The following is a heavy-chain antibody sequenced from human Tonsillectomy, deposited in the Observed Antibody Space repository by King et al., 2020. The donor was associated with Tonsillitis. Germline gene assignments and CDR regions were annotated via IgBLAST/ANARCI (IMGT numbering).Heavy chain of an antibody. CDR2: IIPMFDTP. CDR3: ARDSASYYDTSGYQGYFQH. CDR1: GGTFSTYA. Sequence: QLVQSGAEVKKPGSSVKVSCKASGGTFSTYAISWVRQAPGQGLEWMGGIIPMFDTPNYAQKFQGRVTITADESTSTAYMELSSLRSEETAVYFCARDSASYYDTSGYQGYFQHWGQGXXVTVSS. J-gene: IGHJ1*01. D-gene: IGHD3-22*01. V-gene: IGHV1-69*01.